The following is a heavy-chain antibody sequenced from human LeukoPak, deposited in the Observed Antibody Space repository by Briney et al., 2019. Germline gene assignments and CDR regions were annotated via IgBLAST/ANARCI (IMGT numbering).Heavy chain of an antibody. CDR3: ARGRGSYY. CDR1: GFTFSRDS. CDR2: IQQGGSES. V-gene: IGHV3-7*05. Sequence: GGALRLSCAASGFTFSRDSMSWVRESPGEGLEWVANIQQGGSESYYVDSVKGRFTISRDNAKNTLFLQMNSLRAEDTAVYCCARGRGSYYWGQGTLVTVSS. J-gene: IGHJ4*02. D-gene: IGHD1-26*01.